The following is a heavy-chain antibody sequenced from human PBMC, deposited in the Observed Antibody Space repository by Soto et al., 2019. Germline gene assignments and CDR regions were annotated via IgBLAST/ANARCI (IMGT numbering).Heavy chain of an antibody. CDR1: GASISSHY. CDR3: ARGDYSTSYFGPFDP. J-gene: IGHJ5*02. CDR2: IHYSGST. V-gene: IGHV4-59*11. D-gene: IGHD4-4*01. Sequence: SETLSLTCVVSGASISSHYWSWIRQPPGSGLKWIGFIHYSGSTQYSPSLKSRVTMSVDTSKNQFSLNLSSVTAADTAFYFCARGDYSTSYFGPFDPWGQGTLVTVSS.